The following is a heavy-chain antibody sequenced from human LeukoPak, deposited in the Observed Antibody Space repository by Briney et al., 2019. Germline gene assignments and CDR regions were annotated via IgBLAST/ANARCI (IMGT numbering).Heavy chain of an antibody. CDR2: INPSGGST. D-gene: IGHD6-6*01. J-gene: IGHJ5*02. CDR1: GYTFTSYY. Sequence: ASVRVSCKASGYTFTSYYMHWVRQAPGQGLEWMGIINPSGGSTSYAQKFQGRVTMTRDTSTSTVYMELSSLRSEDTAVYYCSRGSRGYSSPSVEFGPRGQVALVTVSS. CDR3: SRGSRGYSSPSVEFGP. V-gene: IGHV1-46*03.